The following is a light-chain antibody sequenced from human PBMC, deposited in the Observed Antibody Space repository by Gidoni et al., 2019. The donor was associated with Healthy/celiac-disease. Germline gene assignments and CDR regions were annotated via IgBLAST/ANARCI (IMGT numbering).Light chain of an antibody. J-gene: IGLJ3*02. Sequence: QSVLTQPPSASGTPGQRVTISCSGSSSNIGSNTVNWYQQRPGTAPKLLIYSNNQRPSGVPDRFSGSKSGTSASLAISGLQSEDDADYYCAAWDDSLNGVFGGGTKLTVL. CDR2: SNN. CDR3: AAWDDSLNGV. V-gene: IGLV1-44*01. CDR1: SSNIGSNT.